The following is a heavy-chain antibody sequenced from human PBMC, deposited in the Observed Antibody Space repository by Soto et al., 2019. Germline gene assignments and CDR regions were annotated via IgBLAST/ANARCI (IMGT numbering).Heavy chain of an antibody. V-gene: IGHV4-34*01. CDR1: GGPFSGYY. Sequence: SETLSLTCAVYGGPFSGYYWSCIRQPPGKGLEWIGEIGEITHIGSPNYNPSLNSRVSISVDTSKNQLSLKLNSVTAADTAVYYCARVHVGYYFESWGQGTMVTVSS. CDR3: ARVHVGYYFES. J-gene: IGHJ4*02. D-gene: IGHD3-10*01. CDR2: ITHIGSP.